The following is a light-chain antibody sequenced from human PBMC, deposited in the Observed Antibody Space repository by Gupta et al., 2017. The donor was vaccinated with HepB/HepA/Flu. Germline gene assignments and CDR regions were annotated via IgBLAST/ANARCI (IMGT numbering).Light chain of an antibody. CDR1: SSDVGAYNY. CDR3: CSYAGTYTYVV. Sequence: QSALTQPRSVSGSTGQSVTIPCTGTSSDVGAYNYVSWYQQHPGKAPKLMIYDVSKRPSGVPDRFSGSKSGNTASLTISGLQAEDEADYYCCSYAGTYTYVVFGGGTKLTVL. CDR2: DVS. V-gene: IGLV2-11*01. J-gene: IGLJ2*01.